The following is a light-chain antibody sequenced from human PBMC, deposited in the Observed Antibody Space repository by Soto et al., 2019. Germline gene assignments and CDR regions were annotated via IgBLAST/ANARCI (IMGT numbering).Light chain of an antibody. J-gene: IGLJ2*01. V-gene: IGLV2-23*03. CDR2: GGS. CDR3: CSYAGSSTFVV. Sequence: QSALTQPASVSGSPGQSITISCTGTSSDVGSYNLVSWYQQHAGKAPKLMIYGGSKRPSGVSNRFSGSKSGNTASLTISGLQPEDEADYYCCSYAGSSTFVVFGGGTKLTVL. CDR1: SSDVGSYNL.